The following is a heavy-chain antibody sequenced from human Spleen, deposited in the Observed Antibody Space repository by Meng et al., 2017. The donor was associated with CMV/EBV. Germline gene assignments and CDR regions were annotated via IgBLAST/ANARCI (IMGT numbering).Heavy chain of an antibody. V-gene: IGHV1-2*02. D-gene: IGHD7-27*01. Sequence: ASVKVSCKASGYTFTNYDINWVRQAPGQGLEWMGRIIPHRGDTNYAQQFQGRVTLTRDTSINTGYMELTRLTSDDTAVYYCARDNNWGPDYWGQGTLVTVSS. CDR3: ARDNNWGPDY. CDR2: IIPHRGDT. CDR1: GYTFTNYD. J-gene: IGHJ4*02.